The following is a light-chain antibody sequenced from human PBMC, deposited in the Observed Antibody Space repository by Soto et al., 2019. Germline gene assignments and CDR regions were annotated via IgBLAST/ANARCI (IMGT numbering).Light chain of an antibody. CDR2: GAS. Sequence: EIVMTQSPATLSVSPGERATLSCGASQSVSSNLAWYHQKPGQAPRLLIYGASTRATGIPARFSGSGSGTEFTLTINSLQSEDYAVYYCLQYNNWPRTFGQGTKVEMK. CDR1: QSVSSN. J-gene: IGKJ1*01. CDR3: LQYNNWPRT. V-gene: IGKV3-15*01.